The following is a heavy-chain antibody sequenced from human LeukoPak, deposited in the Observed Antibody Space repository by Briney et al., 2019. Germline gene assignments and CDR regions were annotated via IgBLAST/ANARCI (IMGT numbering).Heavy chain of an antibody. V-gene: IGHV1-46*01. CDR3: ARDRHYGDYAFDY. D-gene: IGHD4-17*01. CDR2: IKASGSST. Sequence: ASVKVSCRVSGYTFTSYYMHCVRQAPGQGLVWVGIIKASGSSTSYAQKCQGRVTMTRNTSTSTVYMELSSLRSEDTAVYYCARDRHYGDYAFDYWGQGTLVTVSS. CDR1: GYTFTSYY. J-gene: IGHJ4*02.